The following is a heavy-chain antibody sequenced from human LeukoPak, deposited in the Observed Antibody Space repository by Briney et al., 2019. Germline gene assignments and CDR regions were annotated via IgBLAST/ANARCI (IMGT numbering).Heavy chain of an antibody. Sequence: SETLSLTCTVSGGSLSTYSWSWIRQPPGKGLEWLGYVYYGGGTSYNPSLKGRVTISADTSKNQFSLRLTYLTAADTAVYYCARVGYNSAFDIWGQGTTVTVSS. J-gene: IGHJ3*02. V-gene: IGHV4-59*01. CDR3: ARVGYNSAFDI. CDR2: VYYGGGT. D-gene: IGHD5-24*01. CDR1: GGSLSTYS.